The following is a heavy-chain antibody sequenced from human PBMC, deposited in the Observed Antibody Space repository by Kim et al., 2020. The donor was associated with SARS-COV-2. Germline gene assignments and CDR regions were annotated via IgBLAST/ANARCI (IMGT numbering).Heavy chain of an antibody. CDR3: ARSYYGMDV. J-gene: IGHJ6*02. Sequence: SETLSLTCAVYGGSFSGYYWSWIRQPPGKGLEWIGEINHSGSTNYNPSLKSGVTISVDTSKNQFSLKLSSVTAADTAVYYCARSYYGMDVWGQGTTVTVSS. CDR1: GGSFSGYY. CDR2: INHSGST. V-gene: IGHV4-34*01.